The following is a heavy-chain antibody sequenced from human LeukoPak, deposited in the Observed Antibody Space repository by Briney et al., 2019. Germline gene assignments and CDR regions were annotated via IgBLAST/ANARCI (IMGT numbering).Heavy chain of an antibody. V-gene: IGHV3-53*01. CDR1: GFTVTRNF. Sequence: GGSLRLSCAASGFTVTRNFMSWVRQAPGKGLEWVSVIYSDGNTYYADSVKGRFAVSRDTSKNTMSLQMNSLRGEDTAVYYCARGGSDDWKRFDSWGQGTLVTVSP. D-gene: IGHD1-1*01. CDR3: ARGGSDDWKRFDS. J-gene: IGHJ4*02. CDR2: IYSDGNT.